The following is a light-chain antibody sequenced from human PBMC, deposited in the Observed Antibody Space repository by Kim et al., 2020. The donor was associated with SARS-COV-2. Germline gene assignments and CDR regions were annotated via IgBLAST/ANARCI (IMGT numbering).Light chain of an antibody. V-gene: IGKV3-15*01. J-gene: IGKJ2*01. CDR3: HQYNDWPPGDT. Sequence: EVVMTQSPATLSVSPGDTATLSCRASQSVSNNLAWYQHKPGQAPRLLIYGAYTRATGIPARFSGSGSGTDFTLTVSSLQSEDFAIYYCHQYNDWPPGDTFGQGTKLEI. CDR2: GAY. CDR1: QSVSNN.